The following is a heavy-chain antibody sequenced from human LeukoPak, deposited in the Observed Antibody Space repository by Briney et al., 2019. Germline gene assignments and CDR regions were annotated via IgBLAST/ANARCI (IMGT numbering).Heavy chain of an antibody. J-gene: IGHJ5*02. V-gene: IGHV4-34*01. CDR3: ARRSSNIAVASRKFDP. D-gene: IGHD6-19*01. CDR1: GGSFSGYY. CDR2: SNHSGST. Sequence: SETLSLTCAVYGGSFSGYYWSRIRQPPGKGLEWIGESNHSGSTNYNPSLKSRVTISVDTSKNQFSLKLSSVTAADTAVYYCARRSSNIAVASRKFDPWGQGTLVTVSS.